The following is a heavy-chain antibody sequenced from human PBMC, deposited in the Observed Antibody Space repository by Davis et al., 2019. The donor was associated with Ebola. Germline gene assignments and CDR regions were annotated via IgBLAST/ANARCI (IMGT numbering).Heavy chain of an antibody. D-gene: IGHD2-8*02. V-gene: IGHV4-59*01. CDR3: ARGVLGETSVGFEH. CDR1: RDSISPYY. J-gene: IGHJ4*02. Sequence: SETLSLTCTVSRDSISPYYWSWLRQSPGKGLEWIGYVYHAGNTHYNPSLESRVTISADASKNQISLNLNSVTAADTAVYYCARGVLGETSVGFEHWGQGTLVTVSS. CDR2: VYHAGNT.